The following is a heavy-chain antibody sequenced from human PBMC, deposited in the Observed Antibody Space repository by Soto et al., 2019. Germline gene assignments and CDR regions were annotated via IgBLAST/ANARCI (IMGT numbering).Heavy chain of an antibody. CDR3: AKSYSSSWGFDY. CDR2: ISGSGGST. CDR1: GFTFSSYG. D-gene: IGHD6-13*01. Sequence: EVQLLESGGGLVQPGESLRLSCAASGFTFSSYGMSWVRQAPGKGLEWVSTISGSGGSTYYADSVKGRFTISRDNSKKTLYLQMNSLGAEDTAIYYCAKSYSSSWGFDYWGQGTLVTVSS. J-gene: IGHJ4*02. V-gene: IGHV3-23*01.